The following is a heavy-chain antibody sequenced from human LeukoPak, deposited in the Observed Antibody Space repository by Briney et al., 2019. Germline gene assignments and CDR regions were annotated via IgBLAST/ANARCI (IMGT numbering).Heavy chain of an antibody. V-gene: IGHV4-39*07. D-gene: IGHD1-14*01. CDR1: GGSISSSSYY. CDR2: IYYSGST. J-gene: IGHJ4*02. CDR3: ARDPGAGGYYFDY. Sequence: SETLSLACTVSGGSISSSSYYWGWIRQPPGKGLEWIGSIYYSGSTYCNPSLKSRVTISVDTSKNQFSLKLSSVTAADTAVYYCARDPGAGGYYFDYWGQGTLVTVSS.